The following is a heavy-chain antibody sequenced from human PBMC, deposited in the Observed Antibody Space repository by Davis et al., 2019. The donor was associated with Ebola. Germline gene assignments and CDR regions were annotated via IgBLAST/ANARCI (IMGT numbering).Heavy chain of an antibody. V-gene: IGHV3-43*01. Sequence: GESLKISCAASGFTFDDYTMHWVRQAPGKGLEWVSLISWDGGSTYYADSVKGRFTISRDNSKNSLYLQMNSLRAEDTAVYYCARGVPAAPFYYYYGMDVWGQGTTVTVSS. J-gene: IGHJ6*02. CDR3: ARGVPAAPFYYYYGMDV. CDR1: GFTFDDYT. D-gene: IGHD2-2*01. CDR2: ISWDGGST.